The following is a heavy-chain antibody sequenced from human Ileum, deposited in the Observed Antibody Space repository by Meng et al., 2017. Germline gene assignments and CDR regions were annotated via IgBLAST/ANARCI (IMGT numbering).Heavy chain of an antibody. CDR1: GFRFSSFG. CDR2: ISGNGGTI. Sequence: EGTLVGLGGGLVQPGGSLRVSCADSGFRFSSFGMSWVRQAPGKGLEWVSGISGNGGTIDYADSVKGRFTMSRDKSKNTLYLQMDSLRVEDTAVYYCVTDSSPYYRWNYWGQGTLVTVSS. J-gene: IGHJ4*02. CDR3: VTDSSPYYRWNY. V-gene: IGHV3-23*04. D-gene: IGHD3-22*01.